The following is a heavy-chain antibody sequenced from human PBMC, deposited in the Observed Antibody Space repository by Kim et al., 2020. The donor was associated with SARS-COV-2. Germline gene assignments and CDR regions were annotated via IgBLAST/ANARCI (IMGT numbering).Heavy chain of an antibody. Sequence: ASVKVSCKASGYTFTSYYMHWVRQAPGQGLEWMGIINPSGGSTSYAQKFQGRVTMTRDTSTSTVYMELSSLRSEDTAVYYCARDDTLYYYDSSGSSLPDYWGQGTLVTVSS. J-gene: IGHJ4*02. CDR1: GYTFTSYY. D-gene: IGHD3-22*01. CDR2: INPSGGST. CDR3: ARDDTLYYYDSSGSSLPDY. V-gene: IGHV1-46*01.